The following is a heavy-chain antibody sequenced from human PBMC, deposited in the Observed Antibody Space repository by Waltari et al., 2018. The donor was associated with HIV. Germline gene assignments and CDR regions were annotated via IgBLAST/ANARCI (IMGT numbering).Heavy chain of an antibody. Sequence: QLQLQQSGPGLVKPSETLSLTCTVSGGSVINSDYYWDFIRQSPGKGLELIGNIYYTGTTFYNPSLKSRVTMSADLSKNQFSLRLRSVTAADTAIYYCARRPRMAGFYLYYGMDVWGQGTTVTVSS. CDR2: IYYTGTT. J-gene: IGHJ6*02. V-gene: IGHV4-39*01. D-gene: IGHD2-8*01. CDR3: ARRPRMAGFYLYYGMDV. CDR1: GGSVINSDYY.